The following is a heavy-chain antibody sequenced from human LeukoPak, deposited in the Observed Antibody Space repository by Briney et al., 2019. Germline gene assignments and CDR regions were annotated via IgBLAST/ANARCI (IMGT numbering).Heavy chain of an antibody. CDR3: AKDAFGYGGY. D-gene: IGHD5-12*01. V-gene: IGHV3-43*02. CDR1: GFTFDDYA. CDR2: ISGGGGST. J-gene: IGHJ4*02. Sequence: GGSLRLSCAASGFTFDDYAMHWVRQAPGKGLEWVSLISGGGGSTYYADSVKARFTISRDNSKNSLYLQMNSLRTEDTALYYCAKDAFGYGGYWGQGTLVTVSS.